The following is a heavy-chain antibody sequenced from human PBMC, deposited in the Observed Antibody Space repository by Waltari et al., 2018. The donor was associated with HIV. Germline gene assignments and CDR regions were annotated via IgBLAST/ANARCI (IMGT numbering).Heavy chain of an antibody. D-gene: IGHD3-10*02. J-gene: IGHJ2*01. V-gene: IGHV3-13*01. CDR3: AREVWDHYDRGWYFDL. CDR2: IGAGGDT. CDR1: GFTFRTSD. Sequence: EVQLVESGGGSVQPGGSLRLSCAASGFTFRTSDMHWVRQTTGQGLEWVSAIGAGGDTYYPDSVKGRFTISRENAKNSLYLQMNSLRVGDTAVYYCAREVWDHYDRGWYFDLWGRGTLVTVSS.